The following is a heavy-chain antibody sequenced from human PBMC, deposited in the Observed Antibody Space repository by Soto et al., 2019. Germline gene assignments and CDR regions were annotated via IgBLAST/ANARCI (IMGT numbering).Heavy chain of an antibody. CDR1: GGSISSGGYS. V-gene: IGHV4-30-2*01. CDR2: IYHSGST. J-gene: IGHJ4*02. Sequence: SETLSLTCAVSGGSISSGGYSWSWIRQPPGKGLEWIGYIYHSGSTYYNPSLKSRVTISVDRSKNQFSLKLSSVTATDTAVYYCARGLSGYSYGYIDYWGQGTLVTVSS. CDR3: ARGLSGYSYGYIDY. D-gene: IGHD5-18*01.